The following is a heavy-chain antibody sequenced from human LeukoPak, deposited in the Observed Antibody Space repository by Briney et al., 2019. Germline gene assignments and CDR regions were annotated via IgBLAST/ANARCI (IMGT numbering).Heavy chain of an antibody. D-gene: IGHD1-26*01. CDR1: GFTFSSYW. V-gene: IGHV3-7*02. J-gene: IGHJ4*02. CDR3: PGYLAATRSFDY. CDR2: IKQDGRAK. Sequence: GGSLRFSCSASGFTFSSYWMSWVAQAPGQGWKWTTHIKQDGRAKYYVNSVKARSTISRENAKNSLYLQMTRLRTEYTAVYYGPGYLAATRSFDYWGQGPLVTV.